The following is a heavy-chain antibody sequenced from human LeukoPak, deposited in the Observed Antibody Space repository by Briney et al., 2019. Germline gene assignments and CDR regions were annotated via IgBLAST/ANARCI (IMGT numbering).Heavy chain of an antibody. CDR3: ARRAYYYDSSGYYSWFDP. CDR1: GYSFTSYW. CDR2: IYPGDSDT. J-gene: IGHJ5*02. D-gene: IGHD3-22*01. V-gene: IGHV5-51*01. Sequence: GESLKISCKGSGYSFTSYWIGWVRQMPGKGLEWMGIIYPGDSDTRYSPSFQGQVTISADKSISTAYLQWSSLKASDTAMYYCARRAYYYDSSGYYSWFDPWGQGTLVTVSP.